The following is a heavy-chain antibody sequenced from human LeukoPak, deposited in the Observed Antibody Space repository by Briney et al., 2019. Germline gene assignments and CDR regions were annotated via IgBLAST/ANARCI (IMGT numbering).Heavy chain of an antibody. CDR3: ARRGGSNGWGAFDV. CDR1: GFTFSTHA. J-gene: IGHJ3*01. CDR2: IGGSGEST. Sequence: GGSLRLSCAASGFTFSTHAMNWVRQAPGKGLEWVSNIGGSGESTYYADSVKGRFTIPRDNSKNTVFLQMNSLSRDDTAVYYCARRGGSNGWGAFDVWGQGTTITVSS. V-gene: IGHV3-23*01. D-gene: IGHD2-8*01.